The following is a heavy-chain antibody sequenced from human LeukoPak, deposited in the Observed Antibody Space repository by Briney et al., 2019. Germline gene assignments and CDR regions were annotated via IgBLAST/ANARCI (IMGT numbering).Heavy chain of an antibody. Sequence: ASVKVSCKASGYTFTSYDINWVRQATGQGLEWMGWINPNSGGTNYAQKFQGRVTMTRDTSISTAYMELSRLRSDDTAVYYCARVEGNLGFDPWGQGTLVTVSS. D-gene: IGHD3-10*01. V-gene: IGHV1-2*02. CDR1: GYTFTSYD. CDR3: ARVEGNLGFDP. J-gene: IGHJ5*02. CDR2: INPNSGGT.